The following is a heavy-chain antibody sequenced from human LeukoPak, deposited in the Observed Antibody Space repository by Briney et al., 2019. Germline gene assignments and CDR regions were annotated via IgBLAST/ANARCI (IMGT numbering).Heavy chain of an antibody. J-gene: IGHJ4*02. D-gene: IGHD6-13*01. Sequence: GGSLRLSCAASGFSFSNYGMHWVRQAPGKGLEWVAVISEDGKNKYYVDSVKGRFTISRDNSRNTVHLQMNSLRREDTAEYFCAKDRETTASCTFDHWRQGTLVTVSS. V-gene: IGHV3-30*18. CDR1: GFSFSNYG. CDR2: ISEDGKNK. CDR3: AKDRETTASCTFDH.